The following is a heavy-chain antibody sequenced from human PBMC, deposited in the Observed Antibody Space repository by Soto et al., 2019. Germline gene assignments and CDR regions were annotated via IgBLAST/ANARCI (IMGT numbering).Heavy chain of an antibody. D-gene: IGHD2-15*01. CDR3: AREGLVGESFDY. CDR1: GYTFTSYD. J-gene: IGHJ4*02. V-gene: IGHV1-8*01. CDR2: RNPNSGNT. Sequence: QVQLVQSGAEVKKPGASVKVSCKASGYTFTSYDINWVRQAPGQGLEWMGWRNPNSGNTGYAKKFQGGATMTRNTSISTAYMELSSLRSEDTAVYYCAREGLVGESFDYWGQGTLVTVSS.